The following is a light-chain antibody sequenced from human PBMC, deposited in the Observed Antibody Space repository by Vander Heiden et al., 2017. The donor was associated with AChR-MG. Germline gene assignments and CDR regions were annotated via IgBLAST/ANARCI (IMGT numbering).Light chain of an antibody. V-gene: IGKV1-39*01. CDR1: QSISSY. J-gene: IGKJ1*01. CDR3: QQRYSTPWT. CDR2: VVS. Sequence: DIQMTQSPSSLSASVGDRVTITCRASQSISSYLNWYQQRPGNAPKLLIYVVSSLRSGVPSRFSGSESGTDFTLTISSLQPEDSATYFCQQRYSTPWTFGQGTKVEVK.